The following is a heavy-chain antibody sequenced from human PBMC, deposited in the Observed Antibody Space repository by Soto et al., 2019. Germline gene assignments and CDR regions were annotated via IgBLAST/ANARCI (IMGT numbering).Heavy chain of an antibody. V-gene: IGHV3-23*01. D-gene: IGHD6-19*01. Sequence: EVQLLESGGGLVQPGGSLRLSCAAPGFTFSNYAMNWVRQAPGKGLEWVSVISGSGGSTYYADSVKGRFTISRDNSKNTLYLQMNSLRGEDTAVYYCARRSSGWYFDYWGHGPLVTVSS. CDR3: ARRSSGWYFDY. CDR1: GFTFSNYA. J-gene: IGHJ4*01. CDR2: ISGSGGST.